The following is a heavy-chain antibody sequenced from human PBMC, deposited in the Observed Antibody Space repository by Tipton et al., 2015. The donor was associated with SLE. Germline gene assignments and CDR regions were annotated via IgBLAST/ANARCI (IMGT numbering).Heavy chain of an antibody. CDR2: IYTNENT. CDR1: GGSISSYY. CDR3: ARLHGYSYGLNWFDP. Sequence: TLSLTCTVSGGSISSYYWSWIRQPAGGGLEWIGRIYTNENTNYNPSLKSRVTMSVDTSKNQFSLRLTSAIAADTAVYYCARLHGYSYGLNWFDPWGQGTLISVSS. J-gene: IGHJ5*02. V-gene: IGHV4-4*07. D-gene: IGHD5-18*01.